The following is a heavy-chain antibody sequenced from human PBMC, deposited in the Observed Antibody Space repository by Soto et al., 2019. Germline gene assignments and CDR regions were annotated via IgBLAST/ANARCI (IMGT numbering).Heavy chain of an antibody. Sequence: QVQLVQSGAEVKKPGSSVKVSCKASGGTFSSYAISWVRQAPGQGLEWMGGIIPIFGTANYAQKFQGRVTIAXXEXTIXAYMELSSLRSEDTAVYYCARVAGGYSPPDWYFDLWGRGTLVTVSS. CDR1: GGTFSSYA. J-gene: IGHJ2*01. D-gene: IGHD5-18*01. CDR2: IIPIFGTA. V-gene: IGHV1-69*05. CDR3: ARVAGGYSPPDWYFDL.